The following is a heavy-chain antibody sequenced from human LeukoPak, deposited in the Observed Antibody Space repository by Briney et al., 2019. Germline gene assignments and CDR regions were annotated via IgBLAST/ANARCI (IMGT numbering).Heavy chain of an antibody. V-gene: IGHV3-21*01. CDR3: ARDGSGWSRDV. Sequence: PAGSLRLSCAASGFTFSVYSMSWIRQAPEKGLEWVSSISSTTYTYYADSVKGRFTISRDNSKNSLYLQMNSLTAEDTALYYCARDGSGWSRDVWGQGTTVSVSS. D-gene: IGHD6-19*01. CDR1: GFTFSVYS. CDR2: ISSTTYT. J-gene: IGHJ6*02.